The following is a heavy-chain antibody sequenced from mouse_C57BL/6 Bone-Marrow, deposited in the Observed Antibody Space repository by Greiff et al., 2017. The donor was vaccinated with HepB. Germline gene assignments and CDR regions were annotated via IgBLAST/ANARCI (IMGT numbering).Heavy chain of an antibody. CDR2: IYPRSGNT. Sequence: QVQLQQSGAELARPGASVKLSCKASGYTFTSYGISWVKQRTGQGLEWIGEIYPRSGNTYYNEKFKGKATLTADKSSSTAYMELRSLTSEDSAVYFGANYYGSSPWFAYWGQGTLVTVSA. CDR1: GYTFTSYG. J-gene: IGHJ3*01. V-gene: IGHV1-81*01. CDR3: ANYYGSSPWFAY. D-gene: IGHD1-1*01.